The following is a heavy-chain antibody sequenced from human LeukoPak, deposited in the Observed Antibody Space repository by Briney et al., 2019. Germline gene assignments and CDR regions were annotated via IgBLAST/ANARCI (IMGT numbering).Heavy chain of an antibody. D-gene: IGHD3-22*01. CDR2: ISSSSSTI. V-gene: IGHV3-48*04. CDR1: GFTFSSYS. J-gene: IGHJ3*02. Sequence: PGGSLRLSCAASGFTFSSYSMNWVRQAPGKGLEWVSYISSSSSTIYYADSVKGRFTISRDNAKNSLYLQMNSLRAEDTAVYYCAREVLMIVVDSDAFDIWGQGTMVTVSS. CDR3: AREVLMIVVDSDAFDI.